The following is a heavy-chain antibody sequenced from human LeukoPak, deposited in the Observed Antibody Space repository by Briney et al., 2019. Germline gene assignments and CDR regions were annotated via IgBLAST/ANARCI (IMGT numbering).Heavy chain of an antibody. CDR3: ARVEVDGDYGYYGMDV. J-gene: IGHJ6*02. D-gene: IGHD4-17*01. CDR2: INPSGGST. CDR1: GYTFTSYG. Sequence: ASVKVSCKASGYTFTSYGISWVRQAPGQGLEWMGIINPSGGSTSYAQKFQGRVTMTRDTSTSTVYMELSSLRSEDTAVYYCARVEVDGDYGYYGMDVWGQGTTVTVSS. V-gene: IGHV1-46*01.